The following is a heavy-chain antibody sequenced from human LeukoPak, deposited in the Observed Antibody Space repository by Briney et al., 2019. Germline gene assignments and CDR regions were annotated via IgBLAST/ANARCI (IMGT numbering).Heavy chain of an antibody. V-gene: IGHV1-18*01. Sequence: ASVKVSCKTSGYTFSNFGINWVRQASGQGLEWMGWISGNNDNPNYGQKFQGRFTVTTDSSTSTAYMELRNLTFADTAVYYCARDGTSTDDYWGQGTLVTVSS. CDR2: ISGNNDNP. D-gene: IGHD2-2*01. J-gene: IGHJ4*02. CDR1: GYTFSNFG. CDR3: ARDGTSTDDY.